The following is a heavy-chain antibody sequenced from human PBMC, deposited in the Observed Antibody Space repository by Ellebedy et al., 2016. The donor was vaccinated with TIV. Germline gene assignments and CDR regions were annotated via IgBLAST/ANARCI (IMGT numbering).Heavy chain of an antibody. J-gene: IGHJ6*02. D-gene: IGHD3-10*01. Sequence: PGGSLRLSCAASGFTFSSYAMHWVRQAPGKGLEYVSAISSNGGSTYYADSVKGRFTISRDNSKNTLYLQMSSLRAEDTAVYYCARDHEDSYASGNGMDIWGQGTTVTVSS. CDR1: GFTFSSYA. CDR3: ARDHEDSYASGNGMDI. V-gene: IGHV3-64D*06. CDR2: ISSNGGST.